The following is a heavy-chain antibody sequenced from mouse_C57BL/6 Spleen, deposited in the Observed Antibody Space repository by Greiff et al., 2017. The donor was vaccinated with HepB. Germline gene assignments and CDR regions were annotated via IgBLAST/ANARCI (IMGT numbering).Heavy chain of an antibody. CDR2: IRLKSDNYAT. CDR1: GFTFSNYW. J-gene: IGHJ3*01. CDR3: TEDGYYRFAY. D-gene: IGHD2-3*01. Sequence: DVKLVESGGGLVQPGGSMKLSCVASGFTFSNYWMNWVRQSPEKGLEWVAQIRLKSDNYATHYAESVKGRFTISRDDSKSSVYLQMNNLRAEDTGIYYCTEDGYYRFAYWGQGTLVTVSA. V-gene: IGHV6-3*01.